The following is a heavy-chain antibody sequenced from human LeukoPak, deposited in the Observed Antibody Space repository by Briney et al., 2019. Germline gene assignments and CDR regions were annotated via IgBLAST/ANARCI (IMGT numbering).Heavy chain of an antibody. J-gene: IGHJ6*03. V-gene: IGHV3-33*01. CDR2: IWYDGSNK. Sequence: GGSLRLSCAASGFTFSSYGMHWVRQAPGKGLEWVAVIWYDGSNKYYADSVKGRFTISRDNAKNTLYLQMNSLRAEDTAVYYCAREYGYYYYYYMDVWGKGTTVTVSS. D-gene: IGHD2-8*01. CDR1: GFTFSSYG. CDR3: AREYGYYYYYYMDV.